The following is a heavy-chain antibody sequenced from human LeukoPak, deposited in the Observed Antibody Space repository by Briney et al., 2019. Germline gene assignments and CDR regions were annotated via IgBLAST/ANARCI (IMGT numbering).Heavy chain of an antibody. J-gene: IGHJ6*02. V-gene: IGHV1-69*13. CDR2: IIPIFDTT. Sequence: ASVKVSCKASGGTFSSYAISWVRQAPGQGLEWMGGIIPIFDTTNYAQRFQGRVTITADESTSTAYMELSSLRSDDTAVYYCARRDAALPNPVDVWGQGTTVTVSS. CDR3: ARRDAALPNPVDV. CDR1: GGTFSSYA. D-gene: IGHD2-15*01.